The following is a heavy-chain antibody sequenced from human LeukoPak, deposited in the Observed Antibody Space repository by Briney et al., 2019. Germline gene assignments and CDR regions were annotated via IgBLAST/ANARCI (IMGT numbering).Heavy chain of an antibody. CDR1: EFTFSGYW. CDR3: AKGAAGYYDSSGYYYGYFDY. Sequence: TGGSLRLSCAASEFTFSGYWMNWVRQAPGKGLEWVANIKQDGSEKHYVDSVKGRFTISRDNAKNSLYLQMNSLRVEDTAVYYCAKGAAGYYDSSGYYYGYFDYWGQGTLVTVSS. V-gene: IGHV3-7*01. J-gene: IGHJ4*02. D-gene: IGHD3-22*01. CDR2: IKQDGSEK.